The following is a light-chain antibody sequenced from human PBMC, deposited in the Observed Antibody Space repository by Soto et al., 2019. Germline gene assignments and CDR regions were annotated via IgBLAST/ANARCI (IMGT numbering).Light chain of an antibody. V-gene: IGLV1-40*01. J-gene: IGLJ1*01. CDR3: CSYTSHNTYV. CDR2: GNS. CDR1: SSNIGAGFD. Sequence: QSVLTQPPSVSGAPGQRVTVSCTGTSSNIGAGFDVHWYQQLPGAAPKLLIFGNSNRPSGVPDRFSGSKSGNTASLAISGLQAEDETDYYCCSYTSHNTYVFGTGTKVTVL.